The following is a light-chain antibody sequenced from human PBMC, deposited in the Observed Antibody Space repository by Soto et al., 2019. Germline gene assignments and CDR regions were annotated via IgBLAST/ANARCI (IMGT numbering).Light chain of an antibody. CDR3: SSYAGSNNLGV. CDR2: EVS. Sequence: QSALTQPPSASGSPGQPVTISCTGTSSDVGGYNYVSWYQQHPGKAPKLMIYEVSKRPSGVPDRFSDSKSGNTASLTVSGLQAEDEADYYCSSYAGSNNLGVFGGGTKLTVL. V-gene: IGLV2-8*01. CDR1: SSDVGGYNY. J-gene: IGLJ3*02.